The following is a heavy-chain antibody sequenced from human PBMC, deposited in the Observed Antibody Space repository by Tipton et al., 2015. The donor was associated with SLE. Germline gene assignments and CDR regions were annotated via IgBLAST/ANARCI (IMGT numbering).Heavy chain of an antibody. D-gene: IGHD2-21*01. V-gene: IGHV4-59*11. J-gene: IGHJ4*02. Sequence: LRLSCTVSSGSIYSRYWSFIRQPPGKGLEWIGSVYYTGNTYYSPSLKSRLTISVDTSKNQFSLRLTSMAAADTAVYYCAAAISNPYSVVSWGQGPLDTPAS. CDR3: AAAISNPYSVVS. CDR2: VYYTGNT. CDR1: SGSIYSRY.